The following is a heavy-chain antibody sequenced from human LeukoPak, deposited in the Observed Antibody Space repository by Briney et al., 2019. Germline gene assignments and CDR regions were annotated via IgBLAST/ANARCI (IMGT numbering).Heavy chain of an antibody. Sequence: ASVKVSCKASGGTFSSYAISWVRQAPGQGLEWMGGIIPIFGTANYPQKFQGRVTITADESTSTAYMELSSLRSEDAAVYYCARESVVVTAPSAFDIWGQGTMVTVSS. J-gene: IGHJ3*02. CDR1: GGTFSSYA. CDR3: ARESVVVTAPSAFDI. D-gene: IGHD2-21*02. CDR2: IIPIFGTA. V-gene: IGHV1-69*13.